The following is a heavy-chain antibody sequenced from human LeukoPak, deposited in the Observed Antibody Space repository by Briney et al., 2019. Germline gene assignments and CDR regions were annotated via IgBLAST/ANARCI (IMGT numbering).Heavy chain of an antibody. J-gene: IGHJ4*02. Sequence: GGPLRLSCAASGFTFSSYSMNWVRQAPGKGLEWVSVIYSGGSTYYADSVKGRFTISRHNSKNTLYLQMNSLRAEDTAVYYCARVSRGFGELGFDYWGQGTLVTVSS. V-gene: IGHV3-53*04. CDR3: ARVSRGFGELGFDY. CDR1: GFTFSSYS. D-gene: IGHD3-10*01. CDR2: IYSGGST.